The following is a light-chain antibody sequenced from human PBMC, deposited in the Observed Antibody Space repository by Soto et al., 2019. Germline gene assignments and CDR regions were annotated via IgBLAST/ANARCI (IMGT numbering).Light chain of an antibody. CDR2: AAS. CDR1: QGISSY. Sequence: AIRMTQSPSSLSASTGDRVTITCRASQGISSYLAWYQQKPGKAPKLLIYAASTLQSGVPSRFSGSGSATEFTHTISSLQPDDFATYYCQQYSTYPWTFGQGTKVDIK. CDR3: QQYSTYPWT. J-gene: IGKJ1*01. V-gene: IGKV1-8*01.